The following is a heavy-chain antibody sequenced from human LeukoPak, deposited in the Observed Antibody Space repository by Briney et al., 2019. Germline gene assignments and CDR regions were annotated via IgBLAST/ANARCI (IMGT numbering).Heavy chain of an antibody. Sequence: GGSLRLSCAASGFTFSSYWMSWVRQAPGKGLEWVANIKQDGSEKYYVDSVKGRFTISRDNAKNSLYLQMNSLRAEDTAVYYCARDPHYYDSSGYYYYFDYWGQGTLVTVSS. J-gene: IGHJ4*02. D-gene: IGHD3-22*01. CDR2: IKQDGSEK. CDR3: ARDPHYYDSSGYYYYFDY. V-gene: IGHV3-7*01. CDR1: GFTFSSYW.